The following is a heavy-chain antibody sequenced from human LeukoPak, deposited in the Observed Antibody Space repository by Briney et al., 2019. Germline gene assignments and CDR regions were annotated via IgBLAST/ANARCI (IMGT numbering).Heavy chain of an antibody. J-gene: IGHJ4*02. CDR3: ARGDSLFTYYFDY. V-gene: IGHV3-53*01. CDR2: IYSGGST. CDR1: GFPVSSNY. Sequence: GGSLRLSCAASGFPVSSNYMSWVRQAPGKGLEWVSVIYSGGSTYYADSVKGRFTISRDNSKNTLYLQMNSLRAEDTAVYYCARGDSLFTYYFDYWGQGTLVTVSS. D-gene: IGHD5-24*01.